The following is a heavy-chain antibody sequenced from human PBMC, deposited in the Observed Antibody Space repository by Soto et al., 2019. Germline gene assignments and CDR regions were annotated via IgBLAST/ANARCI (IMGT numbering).Heavy chain of an antibody. J-gene: IGHJ4*02. CDR2: IIPIFGTA. CDR3: ACSGGVGYY. CDR1: GGTFSSYA. V-gene: IGHV1-69*01. D-gene: IGHD3-10*02. Sequence: QVQLVQSGAEVKKPGCSVKVSCTASGGTFSSYAISWVRQAPGQGLEWMGGIIPIFGTANYAQKFQGRVTITADESTRTDDMELSSRGSEDRAVDSCACSGGVGYYWGQGTLVTVSS.